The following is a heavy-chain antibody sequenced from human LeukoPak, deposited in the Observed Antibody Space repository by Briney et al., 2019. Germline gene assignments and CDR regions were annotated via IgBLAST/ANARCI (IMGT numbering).Heavy chain of an antibody. CDR1: GYTLTELS. D-gene: IGHD3-10*01. CDR3: PTDLAYYANYGSGR. J-gene: IGHJ4*02. V-gene: IGHV1-24*01. Sequence: ASVKVSCRVSGYTLTELSMHWVRQAPGKGLEWMGGFDPEDGETIYAQKFQGRVTMTEDTSTDTAYMELSSLRSEDTAVYYCPTDLAYYANYGSGRWGQGTLVTVSS. CDR2: FDPEDGET.